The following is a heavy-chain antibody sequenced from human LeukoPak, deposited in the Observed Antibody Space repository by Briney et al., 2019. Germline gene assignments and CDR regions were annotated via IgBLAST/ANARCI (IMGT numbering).Heavy chain of an antibody. CDR3: TTASWAAAGDFDY. J-gene: IGHJ4*02. D-gene: IGHD6-13*01. CDR2: IKSKTDGGTT. V-gene: IGHV3-15*01. CDR1: GFTFSNAW. Sequence: SGGSLRLSCAASGFTFSNAWVSWVRQAPGKGLEWVGRIKSKTDGGTTDYAAPVKGRFTISRDDSKNTLYLQMNSLETEDTAVYYCTTASWAAAGDFDYWGQGTLVTVSS.